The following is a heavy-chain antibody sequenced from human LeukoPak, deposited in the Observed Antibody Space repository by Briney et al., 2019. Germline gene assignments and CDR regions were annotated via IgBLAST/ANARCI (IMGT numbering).Heavy chain of an antibody. Sequence: GRSLRLSRAASGFTFGSYVMHWVRQAPGKGLQWVAVTSSDGSNKYYADSVKGRFTISRDNSKNTLYLQMNSLSAEDTAVYYCARGDHYASGTFLYYFHYWGQGTLVTVSS. J-gene: IGHJ4*02. CDR1: GFTFGSYV. CDR2: TSSDGSNK. V-gene: IGHV3-30*01. CDR3: ARGDHYASGTFLYYFHY. D-gene: IGHD3-10*01.